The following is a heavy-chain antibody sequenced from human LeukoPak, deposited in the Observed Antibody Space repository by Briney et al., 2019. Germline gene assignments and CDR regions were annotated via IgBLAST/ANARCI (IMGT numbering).Heavy chain of an antibody. D-gene: IGHD5-24*01. CDR3: ARDGRYRDGYNPFDY. V-gene: IGHV3-48*04. Sequence: GGSLRLSCAASGFTFSSYSMNWVRQAPGKGLEWVSYISSSGSTIYYADSVKGRFTISRDNAKNSLYLQMNSLRAEDTAVYYCARDGRYRDGYNPFDYWGQGTLVTVSS. CDR1: GFTFSSYS. CDR2: ISSSGSTI. J-gene: IGHJ4*02.